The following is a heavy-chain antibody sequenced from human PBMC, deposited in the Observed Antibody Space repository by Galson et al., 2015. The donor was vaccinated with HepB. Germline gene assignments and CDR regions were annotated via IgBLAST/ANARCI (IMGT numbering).Heavy chain of an antibody. J-gene: IGHJ4*02. CDR3: AHSHTYYYGSGSLRFDY. CDR1: GFSLSTSGVG. Sequence: PALVKPTQTLTLTCTFSGFSLSTSGVGVGWIRQPPGKALEWLALIYWDDDKRYSPSLKSRLTITKDTSKNQVVLTMTNMDPVDTATYYCAHSHTYYYGSGSLRFDYWGQGTLVTVSS. V-gene: IGHV2-5*02. CDR2: IYWDDDK. D-gene: IGHD3-10*01.